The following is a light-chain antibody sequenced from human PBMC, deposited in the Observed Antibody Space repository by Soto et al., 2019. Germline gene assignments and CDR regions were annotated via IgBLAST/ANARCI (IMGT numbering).Light chain of an antibody. V-gene: IGKV1-5*03. J-gene: IGKJ1*01. CDR2: KAS. CDR1: QSISSW. CDR3: QQYNSYPWT. Sequence: DIQMTQSPSTLSASVGERVTITCRASQSISSWLAWYQQKPGKAHKLLIYKASSLESGVPSRFSGSGSGTEFTLTISSLQPDDFATYYCQQYNSYPWTFGQGTKVDIK.